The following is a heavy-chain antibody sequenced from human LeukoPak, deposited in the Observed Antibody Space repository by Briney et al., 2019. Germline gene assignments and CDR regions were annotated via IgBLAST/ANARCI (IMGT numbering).Heavy chain of an antibody. CDR3: ARVAFGLYVMDV. J-gene: IGHJ6*02. V-gene: IGHV3-21*01. D-gene: IGHD3/OR15-3a*01. CDR1: GFTFSTYS. CDR2: ISSDSNYI. Sequence: GGSLRLSCAASGFTFSTYSMNWVRQAPGKGLEWVSSISSDSNYIYYADSLKGRFTISRDNAKNSLYLQMISLRAEDTAVYYCARVAFGLYVMDVWGQGTTVTASS.